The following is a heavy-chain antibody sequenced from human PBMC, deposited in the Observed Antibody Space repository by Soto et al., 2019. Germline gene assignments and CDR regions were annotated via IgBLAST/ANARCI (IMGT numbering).Heavy chain of an antibody. V-gene: IGHV1-8*01. CDR2: MNPNSGNT. J-gene: IGHJ5*02. Sequence: VASVKVSCKASGYTFTSYDINWVRQATGQGLEWMGWMNPNSGNTGYAQKFQGRVTMTRNTSISTAYMELSSLRSEDTAVYYCARGIYSSGWYNWFDPWGQGTLVTVSS. D-gene: IGHD6-19*01. CDR3: ARGIYSSGWYNWFDP. CDR1: GYTFTSYD.